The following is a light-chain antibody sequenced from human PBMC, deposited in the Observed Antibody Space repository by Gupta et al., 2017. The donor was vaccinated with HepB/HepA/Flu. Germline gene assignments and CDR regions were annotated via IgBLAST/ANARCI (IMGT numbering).Light chain of an antibody. Sequence: DIQMTQSPSTLSASVGDRVTITCRASQSISTWLAWYQQKPGKAPNLLIYKASSSESGVPSRISGSGSGTEFTLTISGLHPDDFATHYCQRDNRYPRIFGEGTKLAIK. CDR3: QRDNRYPRI. V-gene: IGKV1-5*03. CDR2: KAS. J-gene: IGKJ2*02. CDR1: QSISTW.